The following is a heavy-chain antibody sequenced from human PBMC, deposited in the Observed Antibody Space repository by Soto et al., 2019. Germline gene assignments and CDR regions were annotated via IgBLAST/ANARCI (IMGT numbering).Heavy chain of an antibody. J-gene: IGHJ6*02. Sequence: LRLSCAASGFTFSSYAMHWVRQAPGKGLEWVAVISYDGSNKYDADSVKGRFTISRDNSKNTLYLQMNSLRAEDTAVYYCARETYYDFWSGPYYGMDVWGQGTTVTVSS. V-gene: IGHV3-30-3*01. CDR1: GFTFSSYA. CDR3: ARETYYDFWSGPYYGMDV. CDR2: ISYDGSNK. D-gene: IGHD3-3*01.